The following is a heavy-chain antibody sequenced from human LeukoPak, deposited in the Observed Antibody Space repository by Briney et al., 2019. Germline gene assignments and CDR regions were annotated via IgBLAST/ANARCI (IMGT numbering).Heavy chain of an antibody. CDR2: IRSKSDGGTK. J-gene: IGHJ4*02. V-gene: IGHV3-15*01. D-gene: IGHD4-23*01. Sequence: GGSLRLSCAASGFTFRNAWMSWVRQAPGKGLEWVGRIRSKSDGGTKDYPAPVKGRFTISRDDSKNTLYLQMNSLKTEDTAVYCCATESVDLFDYWGQGTLVTVSS. CDR1: GFTFRNAW. CDR3: ATESVDLFDY.